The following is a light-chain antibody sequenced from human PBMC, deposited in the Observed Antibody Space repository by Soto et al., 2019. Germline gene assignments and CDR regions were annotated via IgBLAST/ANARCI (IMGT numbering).Light chain of an antibody. CDR3: QQSNCTLFT. V-gene: IGKV1-39*01. Sequence: DIPMTQSPSSLSASVGVRVTITCRASQSISSYLNWYQQKPGKAPKPHIYVASSLHGGVPSRFTGSGSGTDCTLTICNPQPKVFATYFWQQSNCTLFTFVHGTTLEIK. CDR1: QSISSY. J-gene: IGKJ2*01. CDR2: VAS.